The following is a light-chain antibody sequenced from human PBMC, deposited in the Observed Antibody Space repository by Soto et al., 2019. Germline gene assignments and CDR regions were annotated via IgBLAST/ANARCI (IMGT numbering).Light chain of an antibody. CDR2: DAF. CDR1: QSISNC. V-gene: IGKV1-5*01. J-gene: IGKJ3*01. CDR3: QQYYSYPFT. Sequence: DIQMTQSPSTLSASVGDRVTITCRASQSISNCLAWYQQKPGQAPKLLIYDAFSLESGIPARFSGSGSGTDFTLTISSLQPDDFAAYYCQQYYSYPFTFGPGTKVDIK.